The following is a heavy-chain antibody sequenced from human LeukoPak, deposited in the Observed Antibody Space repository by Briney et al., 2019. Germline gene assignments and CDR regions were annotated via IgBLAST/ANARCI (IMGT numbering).Heavy chain of an antibody. Sequence: SETLSLTRTVSGGSISSYYWSWIRQPPGKGLEWIGYIYYSGSTNYNPSLKSRVTISVDTSKNQFSLKLSSVTAADTAVYYCARSHSLDKGWFDPWGQGTLVTVSS. J-gene: IGHJ5*02. CDR3: ARSHSLDKGWFDP. V-gene: IGHV4-59*01. CDR1: GGSISSYY. CDR2: IYYSGST.